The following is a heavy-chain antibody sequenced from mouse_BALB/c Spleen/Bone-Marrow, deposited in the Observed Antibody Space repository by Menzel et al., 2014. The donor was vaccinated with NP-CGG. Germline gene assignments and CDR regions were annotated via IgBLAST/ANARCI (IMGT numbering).Heavy chain of an antibody. V-gene: IGHV1-4*01. D-gene: IGHD1-1*01. Sequence: QLQQSGAELARPGASVKMSCKASGYTFTSYTMHWVKQRPGQGLEWIGYINPSSGYTNYNQKFKDKATLTADKSSSTAYMQLSSLTSEDSAVYYCARCYYGSSNAMDYWGQGTSVTVSS. CDR2: INPSSGYT. J-gene: IGHJ4*01. CDR1: GYTFTSYT. CDR3: ARCYYGSSNAMDY.